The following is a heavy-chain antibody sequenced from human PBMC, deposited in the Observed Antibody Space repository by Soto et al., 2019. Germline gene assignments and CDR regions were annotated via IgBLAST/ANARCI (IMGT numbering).Heavy chain of an antibody. CDR2: IYYSGST. D-gene: IGHD1-26*01. CDR3: ARDSGSYYAFDI. V-gene: IGHV4-39*02. J-gene: IGHJ3*02. Sequence: SETLCLTCTVSGGSISSSSYYWGWIRQPPGKGLEWIGSIYYSGSTYYNPSLKSRVTISVDTSKNQFSLKLSSVTAADTAVYYCARDSGSYYAFDIWGQGTMVTVSS. CDR1: GGSISSSSYY.